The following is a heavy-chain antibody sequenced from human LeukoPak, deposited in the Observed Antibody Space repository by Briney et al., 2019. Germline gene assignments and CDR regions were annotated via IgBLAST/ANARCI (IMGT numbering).Heavy chain of an antibody. V-gene: IGHV4-39*07. CDR3: ARVLSWSRRAAGITMVRGVETDWFEIDY. D-gene: IGHD3-10*01. J-gene: IGHJ4*02. CDR2: IYYSGST. CDR1: GGSISSSSYY. Sequence: SETLSLTCTVSGGSISSSSYYWGWIRQPPGKGLEWIGSIYYSGSTYYNPSLKSRVTISVDTSKNQFSLKLSSVTAADTAVYYCARVLSWSRRAAGITMVRGVETDWFEIDYWGQGTLVTVSS.